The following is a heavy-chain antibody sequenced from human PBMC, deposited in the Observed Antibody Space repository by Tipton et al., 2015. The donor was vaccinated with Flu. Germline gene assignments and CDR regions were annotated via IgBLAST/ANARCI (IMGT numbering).Heavy chain of an antibody. V-gene: IGHV3-23*01. D-gene: IGHD3-22*01. CDR2: ISGSGGST. CDR3: AKDPQTYYYDSSGLDAFDI. CDR1: GFTFSSYA. J-gene: IGHJ3*02. Sequence: LSLTCAASGFTFSSYAMSWVRQAPGKGLEWVSAISGSGGSTYYADSVKGRFTISRDNSKNTLYLQMNSLRAEDTAVYYCAKDPQTYYYDSSGLDAFDIWGQGTMVTVSS.